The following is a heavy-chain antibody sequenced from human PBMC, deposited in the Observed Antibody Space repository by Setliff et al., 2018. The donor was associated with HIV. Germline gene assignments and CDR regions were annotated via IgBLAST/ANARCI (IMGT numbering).Heavy chain of an antibody. V-gene: IGHV4-38-2*01. CDR1: GYSISSGYY. CDR3: ARGRALGV. D-gene: IGHD3-3*02. CDR2: IYYSGST. J-gene: IGHJ3*01. Sequence: PSETLSLTCAVSGYSISSGYYWGWIRQPPGKGLEWIGYIYYSGSTNYNPSLKSRVTISVDTSKNQLSLNLTSVTAADTAVYYCARGRALGVWGQGTMVTVS.